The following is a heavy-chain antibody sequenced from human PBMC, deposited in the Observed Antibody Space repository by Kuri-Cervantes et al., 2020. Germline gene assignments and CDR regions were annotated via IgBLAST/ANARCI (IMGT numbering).Heavy chain of an antibody. D-gene: IGHD3-22*01. Sequence: ASVKVSCKASGYTFTSYDINWVRQAPGQGLEWMGWISAYNGNTNYAQKLQGRVTMTTDTSTSTAYMELRSLRSDDTAVYYCARVGLGSGYYYGTDIANYYYYYGMDVWGQGTTVTVSS. CDR3: ARVGLGSGYYYGTDIANYYYYYGMDV. V-gene: IGHV1-18*01. CDR1: GYTFTSYD. J-gene: IGHJ6*02. CDR2: ISAYNGNT.